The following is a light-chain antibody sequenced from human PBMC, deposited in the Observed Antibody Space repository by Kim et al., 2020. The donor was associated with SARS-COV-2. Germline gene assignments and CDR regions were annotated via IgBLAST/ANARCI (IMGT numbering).Light chain of an antibody. CDR3: QQYGFSPWT. V-gene: IGKV3-20*01. J-gene: IGKJ1*01. CDR1: QKVTDRN. Sequence: LPRGRQAPLPCTASQKVTDRNLAWYQQKPGRAPRLLIYGASTRTAGIPDRFSGSGSGTDFTLTISRLEPEDCAVYYCQQYGFSPWTFGQGTKL. CDR2: GAS.